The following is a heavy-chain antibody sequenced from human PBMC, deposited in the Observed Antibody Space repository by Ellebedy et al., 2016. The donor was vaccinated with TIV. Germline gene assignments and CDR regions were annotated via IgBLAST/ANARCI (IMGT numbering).Heavy chain of an antibody. V-gene: IGHV3-23*01. CDR3: ARENYDYSNWFDP. J-gene: IGHJ5*02. Sequence: GGSLRLXXAASGFTFSSYAMSWVRQAPGKGLEWVSAISGSGGSTYYADSVKGRFTISRDNSKNTLYLQMNSLRAEDTAVYYCARENYDYSNWFDPWGQGTLVTVSP. CDR2: ISGSGGST. CDR1: GFTFSSYA. D-gene: IGHD4-11*01.